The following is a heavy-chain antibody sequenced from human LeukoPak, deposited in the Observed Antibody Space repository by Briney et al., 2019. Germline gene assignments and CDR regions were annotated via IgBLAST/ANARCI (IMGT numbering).Heavy chain of an antibody. CDR2: INPSCGST. CDR3: ARGGRAYYYDSSGFGH. J-gene: IGHJ3*01. Sequence: ASVTVSFKASGYTFTSYYMHWVRQAPGQGLEWMGIINPSCGSTSYAQKFQGRVTMTRDMSTSTVYMELSSLRSEDTAVYYCARGGRAYYYDSSGFGHWGQGTMVTVSS. CDR1: GYTFTSYY. D-gene: IGHD3-22*01. V-gene: IGHV1-46*01.